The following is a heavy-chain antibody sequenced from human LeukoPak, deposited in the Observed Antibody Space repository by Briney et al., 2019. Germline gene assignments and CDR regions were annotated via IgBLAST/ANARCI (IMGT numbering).Heavy chain of an antibody. CDR3: ARVSGNYYRWFDS. V-gene: IGHV3-7*03. J-gene: IGHJ5*01. CDR2: IKQDGSEK. Sequence: GGSLRLSCAASRFTFSSYWMSWVRQAPGKGLEWVANIKQDGSEKYYVDSVKGRFTISRDNAKNSLYLQMNSLRAEDTAVYYCARVSGNYYRWFDSWGQGTLVTVSS. D-gene: IGHD1-26*01. CDR1: RFTFSSYW.